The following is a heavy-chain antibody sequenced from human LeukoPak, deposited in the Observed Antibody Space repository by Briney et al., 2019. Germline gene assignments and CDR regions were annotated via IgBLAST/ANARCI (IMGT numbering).Heavy chain of an antibody. Sequence: PSETLSLTCTVSGGSISSYYWSWIRQPPGKGLEWIGYIYYSGSTNYNPSLKSRVTISVDTSKNQFSLKLSSVTAADTAVYYCARGPLLDPWGQGTLVTVSS. CDR1: GGSISSYY. CDR3: ARGPLLDP. CDR2: IYYSGST. V-gene: IGHV4-59*01. D-gene: IGHD3-10*01. J-gene: IGHJ5*02.